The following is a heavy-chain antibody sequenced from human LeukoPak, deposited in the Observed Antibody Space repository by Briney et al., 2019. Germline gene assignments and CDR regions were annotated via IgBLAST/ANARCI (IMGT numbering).Heavy chain of an antibody. V-gene: IGHV4-34*01. Sequence: PSETLSLTCAVYGGSFSGYYWSWIRQPPGKGLEWIGEINHSGSTNYNPSLKSRVTISVDTSKNQFSLKLSSVIAADTAVYYCARQDEAGTLDYWGQGTLVTVSS. D-gene: IGHD6-19*01. J-gene: IGHJ4*02. CDR3: ARQDEAGTLDY. CDR2: INHSGST. CDR1: GGSFSGYY.